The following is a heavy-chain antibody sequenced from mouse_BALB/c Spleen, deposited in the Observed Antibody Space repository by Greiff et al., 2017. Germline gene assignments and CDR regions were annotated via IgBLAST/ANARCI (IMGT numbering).Heavy chain of an antibody. CDR1: GFTFNTYA. D-gene: IGHD4-1*01. V-gene: IGHV10-1*02. Sequence: EVQGVESGGGLVQPKGSLKLSCAASGFTFNTYAMNWVRQAPGKGLEWVARIRSKSNNYATYYADSVKDRFTISRDDSQSMLYLQMNNLKTEDTAMYYCVRGNWDTFDYWGQGTTLTVSS. CDR2: IRSKSNNYAT. CDR3: VRGNWDTFDY. J-gene: IGHJ2*01.